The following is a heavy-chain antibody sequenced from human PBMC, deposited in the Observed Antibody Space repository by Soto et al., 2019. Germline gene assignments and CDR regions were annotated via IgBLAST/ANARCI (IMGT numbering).Heavy chain of an antibody. J-gene: IGHJ4*02. CDR2: VITIFGTP. V-gene: IGHV1-69*01. CDR1: GGIFRNYA. CDR3: ATHHYSDTSCYRYVFDY. Sequence: QVQLVQSGAEVKKPGSSVKVSCKASGGIFRNYAISWVRQAPGQGLEWMVGVITIFGTPNFAQKFQGRVTITADESTRTAYLELSSLRSDDTAVYFCATHHYSDTSCYRYVFDYWGQGTLVTVSS. D-gene: IGHD3-22*01.